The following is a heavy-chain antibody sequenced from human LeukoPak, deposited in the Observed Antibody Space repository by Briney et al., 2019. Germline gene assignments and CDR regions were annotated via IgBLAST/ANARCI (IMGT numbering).Heavy chain of an antibody. CDR1: GFTFSSYE. D-gene: IGHD3-22*01. J-gene: IGHJ4*02. V-gene: IGHV3-48*03. CDR3: ARDRYYYDSSGYYFYDY. Sequence: PGGSLRLSCAASGFTFSSYEMNWVHQAPGKGLEWVSYISSSGSTIYYADSVKGRFTTSRDNAKNSLYLQMNSLRAEDTAVYYCARDRYYYDSSGYYFYDYWGQGTLVTVSS. CDR2: ISSSGSTI.